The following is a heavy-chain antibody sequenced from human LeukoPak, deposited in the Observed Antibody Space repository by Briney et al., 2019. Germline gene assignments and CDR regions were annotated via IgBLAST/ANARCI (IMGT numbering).Heavy chain of an antibody. CDR3: ARDSWFGELFEAFDI. CDR2: MNPNNGNT. D-gene: IGHD3-10*01. J-gene: IGHJ3*02. V-gene: IGHV1-8*01. CDR1: GYTFTSYD. Sequence: ASVKVSCKASGYTFTSYDINWVRQATGQGLEWMGWMNPNNGNTGYAQKFQGRVTVTRNTSISTAYMELSSLRSEDTAVYYCARDSWFGELFEAFDIWGRGTMVTVSS.